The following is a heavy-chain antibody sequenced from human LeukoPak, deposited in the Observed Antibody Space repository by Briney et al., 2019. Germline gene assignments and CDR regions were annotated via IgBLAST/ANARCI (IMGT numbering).Heavy chain of an antibody. J-gene: IGHJ4*02. D-gene: IGHD1-26*01. CDR2: IYYSGST. V-gene: IGHV4-39*07. CDR3: ARDSGSYRLLGY. CDR1: GGSISSSYYY. Sequence: SETLSLTCTVSGGSISSSYYYWGWIRQPPGKGLEWIGSIYYSGSTYYNPSLKSRVTISVDTSKNQFSLKLSSVTAADTAVYYCARDSGSYRLLGYWGQGTLVTVSS.